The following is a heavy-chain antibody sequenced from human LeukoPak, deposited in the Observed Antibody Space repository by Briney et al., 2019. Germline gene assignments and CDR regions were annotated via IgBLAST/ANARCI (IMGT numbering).Heavy chain of an antibody. Sequence: PSETLSLTCTVSGDSISSSGSYWTWIRQPPGKGLEWIGYIYHSGSTYYTPSLKSRVTISVDRSKNQFSLELSSLTAADTAVYYCARSIGSWRDLNFDYWGQGTLVTVSS. CDR2: IYHSGST. D-gene: IGHD2-21*01. V-gene: IGHV4-30-2*01. CDR3: ARSIGSWRDLNFDY. J-gene: IGHJ4*02. CDR1: GDSISSSGSY.